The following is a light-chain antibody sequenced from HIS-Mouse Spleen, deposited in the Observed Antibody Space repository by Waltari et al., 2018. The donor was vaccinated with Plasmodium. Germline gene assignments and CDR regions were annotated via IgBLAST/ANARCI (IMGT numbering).Light chain of an antibody. CDR3: QVWDSSTVV. CDR1: NIGSKN. V-gene: IGLV3-9*01. J-gene: IGLJ2*01. Sequence: SYELTQPLSVSVALGQTARITCGGNNIGSKNVHWYQQKPGQAPVLVIDRDSNRPCGIPERVSGSNAGNTATLTISRAQAGDEADYYCQVWDSSTVVFGGGTKLTVL. CDR2: RDS.